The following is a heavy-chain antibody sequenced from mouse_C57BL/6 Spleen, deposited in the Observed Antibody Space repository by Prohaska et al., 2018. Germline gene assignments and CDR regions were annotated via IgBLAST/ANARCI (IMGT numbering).Heavy chain of an antibody. CDR3: ARARYYGNYYCDC. V-gene: IGHV1-59*01. J-gene: IGHJ2*01. CDR1: GYTFTSYW. D-gene: IGHD2-1*01. CDR2: IDPSESYT. Sequence: ELVRPGTSVKLSCKASGYTFTSYWMHWVKQRPGQGLYWFGVIDPSESYTNYNQKFKGKATLTVDTSSSTAYMQLSSLTSEDSAVYYCARARYYGNYYCDCWGQGNTLTFSS.